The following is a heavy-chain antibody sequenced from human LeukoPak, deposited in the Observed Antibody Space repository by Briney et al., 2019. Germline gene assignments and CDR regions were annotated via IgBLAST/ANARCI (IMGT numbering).Heavy chain of an antibody. CDR2: KYYSGGT. V-gene: IGHV4-61*01. CDR3: ARGRSYGFDFDS. D-gene: IGHD5-18*01. J-gene: IGHJ4*02. CDR1: GVSINTCCYY. Sequence: SETLSLTCDVSGVSINTCCYYWTWIRQPPGKGLEWIGYKYYSGGTRYNSSLRSRLTISLDSSKNQFSLRLTSVTAADTAVYYCARGRSYGFDFDSWGPGTLVIVSS.